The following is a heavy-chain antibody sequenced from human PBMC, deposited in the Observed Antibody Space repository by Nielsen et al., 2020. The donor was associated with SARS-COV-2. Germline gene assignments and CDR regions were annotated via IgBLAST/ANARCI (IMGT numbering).Heavy chain of an antibody. CDR3: ARDGSGSYYYPYFDY. D-gene: IGHD3-10*01. V-gene: IGHV3-7*01. CDR1: GLTFSSYW. CDR2: IKQDGSEK. Sequence: GESLKISCAASGLTFSSYWMSWVRQAPGKGLEWVANIKQDGSEKYYVDSVKGRFTISRDNAKNSLYLQMNSLRAEDTAVYYCARDGSGSYYYPYFDYWGQGTLVTVSS. J-gene: IGHJ4*02.